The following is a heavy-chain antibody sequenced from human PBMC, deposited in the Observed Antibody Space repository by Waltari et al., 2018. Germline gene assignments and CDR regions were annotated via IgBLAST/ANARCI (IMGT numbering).Heavy chain of an antibody. Sequence: EVQLLESGGGLVQPGGSLRLSCAASGFTFSSYAMSWVRQAPGKGLEWVSVIYSGGSSTYEADSGKGRFTISRDNSKNTLYLQMNSLRAEDTAGYYCARTDSSSWYPTTTGPFDIWGQGTMVTVSS. V-gene: IGHV3-23*03. D-gene: IGHD6-13*01. CDR2: IYSGGSST. CDR1: GFTFSSYA. J-gene: IGHJ3*02. CDR3: ARTDSSSWYPTTTGPFDI.